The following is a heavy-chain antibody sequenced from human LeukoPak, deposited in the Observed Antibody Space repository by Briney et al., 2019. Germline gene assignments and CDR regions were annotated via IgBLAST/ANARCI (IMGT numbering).Heavy chain of an antibody. D-gene: IGHD3-22*01. Sequence: GGSLRLSCAASGFTFSSYAMSWVRQAPGKGLEWVSAISGSGGSTYYADSVKGRSTISRDNSKNTLYLQMNSLRAEDTAVYYCAKATMIVVVITVFDYWGQGTLVTVSS. J-gene: IGHJ4*02. CDR3: AKATMIVVVITVFDY. CDR1: GFTFSSYA. CDR2: ISGSGGST. V-gene: IGHV3-23*01.